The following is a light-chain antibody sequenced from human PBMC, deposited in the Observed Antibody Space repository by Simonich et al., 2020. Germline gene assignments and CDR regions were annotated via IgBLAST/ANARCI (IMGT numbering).Light chain of an antibody. CDR3: QQYYSTPYT. Sequence: DLVMTQSPDSLAVSLGERATINCKSSQSVLYSSNNKNYLAGYQQKPGQPPKLLIYWASTRESGVPDRFSGSGSGTDFTLTISSLQAEDVAVYYCQQYYSTPYTFGQGTKLEIK. CDR2: WAS. J-gene: IGKJ2*01. CDR1: QSVLYSSNNKNY. V-gene: IGKV4-1*01.